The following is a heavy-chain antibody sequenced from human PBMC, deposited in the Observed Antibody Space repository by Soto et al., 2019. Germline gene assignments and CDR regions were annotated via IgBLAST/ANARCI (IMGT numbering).Heavy chain of an antibody. J-gene: IGHJ6*02. Sequence: EVQLVESGGGLVKPGGSLRLSCAASGFTFSNAWMNWVRQAPGKGLEWVGRIKSKTDGGTTDYAAPVKGRFTISRDDSKNTLYLQMNSLKTEDTAVYYCTTDPEAAANYYYYGMDVWGQGTTVTVSS. V-gene: IGHV3-15*07. D-gene: IGHD6-13*01. CDR2: IKSKTDGGTT. CDR3: TTDPEAAANYYYYGMDV. CDR1: GFTFSNAW.